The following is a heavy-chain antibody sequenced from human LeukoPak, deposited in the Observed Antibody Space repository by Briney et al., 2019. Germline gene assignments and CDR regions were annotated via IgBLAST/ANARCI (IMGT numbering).Heavy chain of an antibody. V-gene: IGHV3-30*18. Sequence: GRSLRLSCAASGLTFSSYGMHWVRQAPGKGLEWVAVISYDGSNKYYADSVKGRFTISRDNSKNTLYLQMNSLRAEDTAVYYCAKAGFYSSSWSFDYWGQGTLVTVSS. CDR2: ISYDGSNK. D-gene: IGHD6-13*01. CDR3: AKAGFYSSSWSFDY. J-gene: IGHJ4*02. CDR1: GLTFSSYG.